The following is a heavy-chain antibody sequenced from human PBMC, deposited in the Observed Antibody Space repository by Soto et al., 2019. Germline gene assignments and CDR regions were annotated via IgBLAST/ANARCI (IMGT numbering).Heavy chain of an antibody. CDR3: SREPLT. Sequence: QVQLQESGPGLVKPSQTLSLTCTVSGGSISTGGYYWSWIRQHPGKGLEWIGYIYYSGSTYYNPSLKSRVTIAADTYTNEYSWKRSSVAAADTAGYYCSREPLTWGQGTLVTVSS. CDR2: IYYSGST. J-gene: IGHJ4*02. V-gene: IGHV4-31*03. CDR1: GGSISTGGYY.